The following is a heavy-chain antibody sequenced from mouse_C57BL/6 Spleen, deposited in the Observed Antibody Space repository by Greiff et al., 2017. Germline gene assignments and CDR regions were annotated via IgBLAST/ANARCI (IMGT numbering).Heavy chain of an antibody. J-gene: IGHJ4*01. D-gene: IGHD1-1*01. Sequence: VQLQQSGPELVKPGASVKISCKASGYSFTGYYMNWVKQSPEKSLEWIGEINPSTGGTTYNQKFKAKATLTVDKSSSTAYMQLKSLTSEDSAVYYCARRLLRRYYAMDDWGQGTSVTVST. CDR1: GYSFTGYY. CDR3: ARRLLRRYYAMDD. V-gene: IGHV1-42*01. CDR2: INPSTGGT.